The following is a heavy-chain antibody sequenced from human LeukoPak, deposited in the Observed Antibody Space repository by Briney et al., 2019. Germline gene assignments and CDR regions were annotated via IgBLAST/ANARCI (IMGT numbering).Heavy chain of an antibody. Sequence: GGSLRLSCAASGFTFSSYAMSWVRQAPGKGLEWVSAISGSGGSTYYADSVKGRFTISRDNAKNSLYLQMNSLRAEDTALYYCAKDILPHYYDSSGYFSYWGQGTLVTVSS. V-gene: IGHV3-23*01. CDR1: GFTFSSYA. CDR2: ISGSGGST. D-gene: IGHD3-22*01. J-gene: IGHJ4*02. CDR3: AKDILPHYYDSSGYFSY.